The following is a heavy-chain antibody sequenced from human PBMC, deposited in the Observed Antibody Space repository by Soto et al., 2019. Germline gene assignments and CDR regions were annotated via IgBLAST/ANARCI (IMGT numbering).Heavy chain of an antibody. D-gene: IGHD4-17*01. CDR3: ARGFSTVTTFSLGIIFDY. CDR1: GYTFTSYY. Sequence: ASVKVSCKASGYTFTSYYMHWVRQAPGQGLEWMGIINPSGGSTSYAQKFQGRVTMTRDTSTSTVYMELSSLRSEDTAVYYCARGFSTVTTFSLGIIFDYWGQGTLVTVSS. V-gene: IGHV1-46*01. CDR2: INPSGGST. J-gene: IGHJ4*02.